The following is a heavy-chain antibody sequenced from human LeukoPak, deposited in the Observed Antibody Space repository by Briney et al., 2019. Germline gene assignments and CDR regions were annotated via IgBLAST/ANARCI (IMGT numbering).Heavy chain of an antibody. V-gene: IGHV4-59*12. J-gene: IGHJ4*02. CDR1: GGSISSYY. D-gene: IGHD2/OR15-2a*01. CDR2: IYYSGST. Sequence: ASETLSLTCTVSGGSISSYYWSWIRQPPGKGLEWIGYIYYSGSTNYNPSLKSRVTISVDTSKNQFSLKLSSVTAADTAVYYCARVSLIVAIGHWGQGTLVTVSS. CDR3: ARVSLIVAIGH.